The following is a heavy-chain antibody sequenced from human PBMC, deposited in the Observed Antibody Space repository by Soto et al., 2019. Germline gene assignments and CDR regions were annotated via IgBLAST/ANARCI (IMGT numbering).Heavy chain of an antibody. CDR1: GFTVSSYA. CDR3: ATGGYDIETHY. CDR2: ISGSGGST. V-gene: IGHV3-23*01. Sequence: GGSLRLSGAASGFTVSSYAMSWVRQAPGKGLEWVSAISGSGGSTYYADSVKGRFTISRDNSKNTLYLQMNSLRAEDTAVYYFATGGYDIETHYRGQGTFVTGS. D-gene: IGHD5-12*01. J-gene: IGHJ4*02.